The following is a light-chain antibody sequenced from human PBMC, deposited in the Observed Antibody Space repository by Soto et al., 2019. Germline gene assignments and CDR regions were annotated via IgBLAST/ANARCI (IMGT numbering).Light chain of an antibody. J-gene: IGKJ3*01. CDR1: QDISHY. Sequence: IQLTQSPSSLSASVGDGVTITCRASQDISHYLAWYQQKPGQAPKLLSYTSSPLQGGVPSKFFGSGSGTDFTLTINALQTEDFDTYYCQHFNIYPPLFSFGPGTKLNLK. CDR3: QHFNIYPPLFS. V-gene: IGKV1-9*01. CDR2: TSS.